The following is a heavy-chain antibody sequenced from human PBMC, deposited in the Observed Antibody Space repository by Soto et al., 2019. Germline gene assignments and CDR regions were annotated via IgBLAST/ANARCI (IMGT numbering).Heavy chain of an antibody. CDR1: GLSFYISL. J-gene: IGHJ6*01. CDR3: ARDTYSYYSSGLGV. V-gene: IGHV3-7*01. Sequence: SMGICCAACGLSFYISLVGWVRKDTGKGLEWVANIKQDGSEKYYVDSVKGRFTISRDNAKNSLYLQMNSLRAEDTAVYYCARDTYSYYSSGLGVRGQPTTVTVSS. CDR2: IKQDGSEK.